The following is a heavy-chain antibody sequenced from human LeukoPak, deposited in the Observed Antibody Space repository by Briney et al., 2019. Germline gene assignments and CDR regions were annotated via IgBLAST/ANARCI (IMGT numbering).Heavy chain of an antibody. CDR1: GFTFSSYG. V-gene: IGHV3-33*01. CDR2: IRYDGSNK. J-gene: IGHJ6*02. CDR3: ARGWGDIVVVTAIKDYYYGMDV. Sequence: GRSLRLSCAASGFTFSSYGMHWVRQAPGKGLEWVAVIRYDGSNKYYADSVKGRFTISRDNSKNTLYLQMNSLRAEDTAVYYCARGWGDIVVVTAIKDYYYGMDVWGQGTTVTVSS. D-gene: IGHD2-21*02.